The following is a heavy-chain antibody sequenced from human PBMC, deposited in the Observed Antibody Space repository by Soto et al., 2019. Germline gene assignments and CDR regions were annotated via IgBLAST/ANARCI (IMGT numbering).Heavy chain of an antibody. D-gene: IGHD6-19*01. CDR1: GGSISSYY. CDR2: IYYSGST. V-gene: IGHV4-59*01. CDR3: ARARSGYGYSSGYYGMDV. Sequence: SETLSLTCTVSGGSISSYYWSWIRQPPGKGLEWIGYIYYSGSTNYNPSLKSRVTISVDTSKNQFSLKLSSVTAADTAVYYCARARSGYGYSSGYYGMDVWGQRTTVTVS. J-gene: IGHJ6*02.